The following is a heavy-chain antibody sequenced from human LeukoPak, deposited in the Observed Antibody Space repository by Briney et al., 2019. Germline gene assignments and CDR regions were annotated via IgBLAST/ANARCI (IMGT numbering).Heavy chain of an antibody. V-gene: IGHV3-15*01. J-gene: IGHJ4*02. Sequence: PGGSLRLSCAASGFIFTDYWMNWVRQAPGKGLEWVGRIKSKTDGGTTDYAAPVKGRFTISRDDSKNTLYLQMNSLKTEDTAVYYCTTDPGHDSGNYWGQGALVTVSS. CDR1: GFIFTDYW. CDR2: IKSKTDGGTT. CDR3: TTDPGHDSGNY. D-gene: IGHD4-17*01.